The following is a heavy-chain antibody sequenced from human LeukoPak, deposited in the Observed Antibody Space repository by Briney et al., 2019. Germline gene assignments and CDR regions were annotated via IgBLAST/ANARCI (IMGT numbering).Heavy chain of an antibody. CDR1: GFTSSAFS. Sequence: GGSLRLSCVASGFTSSAFSMSWVRRPPGKGLEWVANIKKDGSEKEYVDSVKGRFTIFRDNAKNSVYLQMNSLRAEDTAVYYCATFVVVGPGGFLLWGKGTTVIVSS. CDR2: IKKDGSEK. J-gene: IGHJ6*04. V-gene: IGHV3-7*01. CDR3: ATFVVVGPGGFLL. D-gene: IGHD2-2*01.